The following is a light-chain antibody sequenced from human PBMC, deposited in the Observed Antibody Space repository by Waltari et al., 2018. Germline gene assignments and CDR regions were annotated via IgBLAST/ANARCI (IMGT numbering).Light chain of an antibody. Sequence: EIVLTQSPGTLSLSPGERATLSCRTSQSVTGSYLAWSQQKPGQAPRLLISGASSRATGIPDRFSVSGSGTDFTLTISRLEPEDFAVYYCQQYGSSPRTFGQGTKVEIK. CDR2: GAS. V-gene: IGKV3-20*01. CDR1: QSVTGSY. CDR3: QQYGSSPRT. J-gene: IGKJ1*01.